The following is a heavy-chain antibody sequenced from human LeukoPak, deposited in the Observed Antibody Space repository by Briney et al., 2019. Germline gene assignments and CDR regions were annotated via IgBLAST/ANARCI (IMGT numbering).Heavy chain of an antibody. V-gene: IGHV4-59*01. J-gene: IGHJ5*02. CDR1: GGSISSYY. CDR2: IYCSGST. D-gene: IGHD4-11*01. CDR3: AREVNPPTNLANWFDP. Sequence: SETLSLTCTVSGGSISSYYWSWIRQPPGKGLEWIGYIYCSGSTNYNPSLKSRVTISVDTSKNQFSLKLSSVTAADTAVYYCAREVNPPTNLANWFDPWGQGTLATVSS.